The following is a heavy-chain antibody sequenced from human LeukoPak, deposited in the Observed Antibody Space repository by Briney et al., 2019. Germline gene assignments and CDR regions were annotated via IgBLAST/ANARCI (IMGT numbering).Heavy chain of an antibody. J-gene: IGHJ4*02. CDR3: VRRGRSSWSSFDY. V-gene: IGHV4-28*01. CDR2: ISHTGTA. CDR1: GDSIIGTNW. Sequence: SDTLSLTCTVSGDSIIGTNWWGWIRQAPGKGLEWIGYISHTGTAYSNPSLTSRRTLSIDTSKSQFSLNLNSVTAVDSATYYCVRRGRSSWSSFDYWAQGTLVTVSS. D-gene: IGHD2-2*01.